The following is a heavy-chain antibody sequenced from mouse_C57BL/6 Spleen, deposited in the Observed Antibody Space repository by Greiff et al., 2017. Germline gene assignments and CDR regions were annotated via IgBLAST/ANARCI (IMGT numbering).Heavy chain of an antibody. V-gene: IGHV1-61*01. CDR3: ASFYDGYSWFAY. J-gene: IGHJ3*01. CDR2: IYPSDSET. Sequence: QVQLKQPGAELVRPGSSVKLSCKASGYTFTSYWMDWVKQRPGQGLEWIGNIYPSDSETHYNQKFKDKATLTVDKSSSTAYMQLSSLTSEDSAVYYCASFYDGYSWFAYWGQGTLVTVSA. CDR1: GYTFTSYW. D-gene: IGHD2-3*01.